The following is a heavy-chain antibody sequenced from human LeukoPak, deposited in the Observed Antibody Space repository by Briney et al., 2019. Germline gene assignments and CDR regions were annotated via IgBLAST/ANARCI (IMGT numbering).Heavy chain of an antibody. CDR2: INPNSGGT. D-gene: IGHD6-19*01. CDR3: ARAAGAVAGTEGNDAFDI. V-gene: IGHV1-2*06. CDR1: GYTFTGYY. J-gene: IGHJ3*02. Sequence: GASVKVSCKASGYTFTGYYMHWVRQAPGQGLEWMGRINPNSGGTNYAQKFQGRVTMTRDTSISTAYMELSRLRSDDTAVYYCARAAGAVAGTEGNDAFDIWGQGTMVTVSS.